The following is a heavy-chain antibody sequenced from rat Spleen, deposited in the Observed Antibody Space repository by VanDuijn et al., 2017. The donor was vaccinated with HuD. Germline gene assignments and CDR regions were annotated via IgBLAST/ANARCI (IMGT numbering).Heavy chain of an antibody. J-gene: IGHJ2*01. CDR1: GFTFSDYN. CDR3: ARPSYGYPFAY. Sequence: EVQLVESGGGLVQPGKSLKLSCSASGFTFSDYNMAWVRQAPKKGLVWVATITYDGSNSFYRDSVKGRFTISRDNAKSTLYLQMDSLRSEDTATYYCARPSYGYPFAYWGQGVMVTVSS. V-gene: IGHV5-7*01. CDR2: ITYDGSNS. D-gene: IGHD1-7*01.